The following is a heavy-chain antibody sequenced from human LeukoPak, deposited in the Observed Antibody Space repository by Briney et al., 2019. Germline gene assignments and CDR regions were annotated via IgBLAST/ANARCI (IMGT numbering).Heavy chain of an antibody. D-gene: IGHD2-15*01. CDR3: ARVEGGYYIYYFDY. J-gene: IGHJ4*02. V-gene: IGHV4-4*07. Sequence: PSETLSLTCTVSGGSISSYYWSWIRQPAGKGLEWIGRIYSSGSTDYNPSLKSRVTMSVDTSKNKFSLKLSSVTAADTAVYYCARVEGGYYIYYFDYWGQGTLVTVSS. CDR2: IYSSGST. CDR1: GGSISSYY.